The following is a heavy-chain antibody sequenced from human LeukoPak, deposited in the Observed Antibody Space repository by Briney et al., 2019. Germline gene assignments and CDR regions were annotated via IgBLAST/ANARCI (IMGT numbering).Heavy chain of an antibody. J-gene: IGHJ1*01. D-gene: IGHD1-1*01. Sequence: SGTLSLTCAVSGGSITNSNWWSWVRQPPGKGLEWIGEIYHSGSTTYNPSLKSRVTISVDTSKNQFSLKLTSATAADTAVYYCARLPRGTQPPEYFQQWGQGTLVTVS. V-gene: IGHV4-4*02. CDR2: IYHSGST. CDR3: ARLPRGTQPPEYFQQ. CDR1: GGSITNSNW.